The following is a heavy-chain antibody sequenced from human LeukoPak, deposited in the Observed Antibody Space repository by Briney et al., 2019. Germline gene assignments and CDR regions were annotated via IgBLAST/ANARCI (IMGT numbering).Heavy chain of an antibody. Sequence: SETLSLTCAVYGGSFSGHYWSWIRQPPGKGLEWIGEINHSGSTNYNPSLKSRVTISVDTSKNQFSLKLSSVTAADTAVYYCARGLRRGGKTPIDYWGQGTLVTVSS. CDR1: GGSFSGHY. V-gene: IGHV4-34*01. CDR3: ARGLRRGGKTPIDY. J-gene: IGHJ4*02. D-gene: IGHD4-23*01. CDR2: INHSGST.